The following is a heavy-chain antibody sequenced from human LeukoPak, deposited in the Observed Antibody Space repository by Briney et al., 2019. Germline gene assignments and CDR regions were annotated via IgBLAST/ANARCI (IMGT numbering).Heavy chain of an antibody. CDR1: GFTFSSYA. Sequence: PGGSLRLSCAASGFTFSSYAMSWVRQAPGKGLEWVSAISGSGGSTYYADSVKGRFTISRDNSKNTLYLQMNSLRAEDTAVYYCVAQLIVVVPAAAIDYWGQGTLVTVSS. J-gene: IGHJ4*02. V-gene: IGHV3-23*01. CDR3: VAQLIVVVPAAAIDY. D-gene: IGHD2-2*01. CDR2: ISGSGGST.